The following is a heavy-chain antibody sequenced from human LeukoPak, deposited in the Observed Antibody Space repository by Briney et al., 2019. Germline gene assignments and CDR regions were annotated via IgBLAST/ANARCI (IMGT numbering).Heavy chain of an antibody. CDR3: ARYETGYLNH. J-gene: IGHJ4*02. Sequence: GGSLRLSCAASGFTFSSYEMNWVRQAPGKGLEWVSYISSSGSTIYYADSVKGRFTISRDNAKNSLYLQMNSLRAEDTAVYYCARYETGYLNHWGQGTLVTVSS. CDR1: GFTFSSYE. D-gene: IGHD1-1*01. CDR2: ISSSGSTI. V-gene: IGHV3-48*03.